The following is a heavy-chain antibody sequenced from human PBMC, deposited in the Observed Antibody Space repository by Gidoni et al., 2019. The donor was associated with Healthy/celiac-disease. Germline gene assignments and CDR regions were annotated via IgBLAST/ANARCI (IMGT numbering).Heavy chain of an antibody. Sequence: EVHLVESGGGLVQPGRSLRLSCAASGFTFDDYAMHWVRQAPGKGLEWVSGISWNSGSIGYEDSVKGRFTISRDNAKNSLYLQMNSLRAEDTALYYCAKDLHYYENGRYDFDIWGQGTMVTVSS. V-gene: IGHV3-9*01. CDR3: AKDLHYYENGRYDFDI. CDR2: ISWNSGSI. J-gene: IGHJ3*02. D-gene: IGHD3-22*01. CDR1: GFTFDDYA.